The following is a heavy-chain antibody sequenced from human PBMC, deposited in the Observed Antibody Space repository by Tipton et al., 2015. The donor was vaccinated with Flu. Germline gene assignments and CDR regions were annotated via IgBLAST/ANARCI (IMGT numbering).Heavy chain of an antibody. CDR2: ISGYNDNT. J-gene: IGHJ5*02. V-gene: IGHV1-18*01. Sequence: QLVQSGAEVKKPGASVKVSCKAFGYSFVSYGISWVRQAPGQGLEWMGWISGYNDNTKYAQKFQGRVTMTTDTSTSTAYMEMRSLRSDDTAVYYCARGSGYAGDHWGQGTLVTVS. CDR1: GYSFVSYG. CDR3: ARGSGYAGDH. D-gene: IGHD5-12*01.